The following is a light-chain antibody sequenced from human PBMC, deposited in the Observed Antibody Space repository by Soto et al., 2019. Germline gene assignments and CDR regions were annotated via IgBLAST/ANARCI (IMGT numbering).Light chain of an antibody. CDR3: AAWDDSLSGGV. Sequence: QSVLTQPPSASGTPGQRVTISCSGSSSKIGSNYVYWYQQLPGTAPKLLIYSNNQRPSGVPDRFSGSKSGTSASLAISGLRSEDEADYYCAAWDDSLSGGVFGTGTKVTVL. J-gene: IGLJ1*01. CDR1: SSKIGSNY. CDR2: SNN. V-gene: IGLV1-47*02.